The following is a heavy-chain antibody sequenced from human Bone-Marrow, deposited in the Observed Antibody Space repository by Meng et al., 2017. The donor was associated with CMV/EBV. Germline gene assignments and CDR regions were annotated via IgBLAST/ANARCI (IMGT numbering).Heavy chain of an antibody. Sequence: LLRPSETLSLTCAVSSGAFRDVLWNWVRRPPGKGLDYIGETIHSGSTSYNSSLKSRLSISIDTSNSPFSLRLTSLTGASLPPGFDPWGQGTLVTVSS. J-gene: IGHJ5*02. CDR3: P. CDR1: SGAFRDVL. CDR2: TIHSGST. V-gene: IGHV4-34*12.